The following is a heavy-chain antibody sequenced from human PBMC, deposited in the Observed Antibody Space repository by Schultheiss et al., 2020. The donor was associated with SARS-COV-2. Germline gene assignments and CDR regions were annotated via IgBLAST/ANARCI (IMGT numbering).Heavy chain of an antibody. Sequence: GGSLRLSCAASGFTFSSYAMSWVRQAPGKGLEWVAVIWYDGSNKYYADSVKGRFTISRDNSKNTLYLQMNSLRAEDTAVYYCARDCYSSSWYASPYYYYGMDVWGQGTTVTVSS. CDR1: GFTFSSYA. CDR2: IWYDGSNK. CDR3: ARDCYSSSWYASPYYYYGMDV. D-gene: IGHD6-13*01. V-gene: IGHV3-33*08. J-gene: IGHJ6*02.